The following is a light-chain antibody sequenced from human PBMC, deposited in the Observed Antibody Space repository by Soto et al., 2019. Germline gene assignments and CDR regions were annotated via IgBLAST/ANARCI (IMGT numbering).Light chain of an antibody. CDR1: SSTIGAGYD. J-gene: IGLJ2*01. Sequence: QSVLTQPPSVSGAPGQRVTISCTGSSSTIGAGYDVQWYQQLPGTAPKLLIYANNNRPSGVPDRFSGSKSGTSASLAITGLRAEDEAHYYCQSFDNNLSFVVFGGGTKLTVL. CDR3: QSFDNNLSFVV. CDR2: ANN. V-gene: IGLV1-40*01.